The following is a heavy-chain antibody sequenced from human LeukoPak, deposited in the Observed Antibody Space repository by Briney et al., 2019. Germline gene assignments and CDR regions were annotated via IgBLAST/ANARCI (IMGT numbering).Heavy chain of an antibody. V-gene: IGHV4-39*07. Sequence: PSETLSLTCTVSGGSISSGSYYWGWIRQPPGKGLEWIGSTYYRGTTYYNPSLKSRVTISVDTSKNQFSLQLSSVTAADTAVYYCARVITVRGVIFDYWGQGTLVTVSS. D-gene: IGHD3-16*01. CDR3: ARVITVRGVIFDY. CDR2: TYYRGTT. CDR1: GGSISSGSYY. J-gene: IGHJ4*02.